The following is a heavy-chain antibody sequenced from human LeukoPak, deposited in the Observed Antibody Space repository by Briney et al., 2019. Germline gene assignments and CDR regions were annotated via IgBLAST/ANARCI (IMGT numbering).Heavy chain of an antibody. J-gene: IGHJ4*02. V-gene: IGHV3-74*01. Sequence: PGRSLRLSCAASGFTFSSYWTDWVRHTPGMGLEWVSRINSDGTSTNYADSVKGRFTISRDNAKNTLYLQMNSLRAEDTAVYYCASLLVSYGDVDHWGQGTLVTVSS. CDR3: ASLLVSYGDVDH. CDR2: INSDGTST. CDR1: GFTFSSYW. D-gene: IGHD4-17*01.